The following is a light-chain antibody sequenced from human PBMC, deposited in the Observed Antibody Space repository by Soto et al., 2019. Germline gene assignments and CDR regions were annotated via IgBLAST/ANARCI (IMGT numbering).Light chain of an antibody. CDR2: DAS. CDR1: QSVSSK. CDR3: QQYDNWPPIT. J-gene: IGKJ5*01. Sequence: EVVMTQSPATLSVSPGERATLSCRASQSVSSKLAWYQQKPGQAPRLLIYDASTRATGIPARFSGSGSGTEFTLTITNLQSEDSAIYYCQQYDNWPPITFGQGTRLEIK. V-gene: IGKV3-15*01.